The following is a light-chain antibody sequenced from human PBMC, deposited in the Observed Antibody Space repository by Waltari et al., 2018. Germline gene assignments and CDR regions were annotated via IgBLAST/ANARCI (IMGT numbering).Light chain of an antibody. Sequence: DIQKTQSPSSVSASVGDSVTLTCRASQDISGALAWHQQKPGKPPTLLIYTAANLQTGVPSRFSGSGSGTNFTLTISSLQPEDFATYYCQQAISFPLSFGGGTRVQIK. V-gene: IGKV1-12*01. CDR3: QQAISFPLS. J-gene: IGKJ4*01. CDR2: TAA. CDR1: QDISGA.